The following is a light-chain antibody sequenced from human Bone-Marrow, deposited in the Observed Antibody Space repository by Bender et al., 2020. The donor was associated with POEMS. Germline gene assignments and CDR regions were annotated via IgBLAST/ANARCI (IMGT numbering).Light chain of an antibody. CDR3: SSFTSTKTGV. Sequence: QSVLTQPPSASAAPGQRVTISCTGNSANIGADYDVHWYQQLPGEAPKLLIYGNNNRPSGVADRFSGSKSGHTASLTISGLQAEDEADYYCSSFTSTKTGVFGTGTKVTVL. J-gene: IGLJ1*01. V-gene: IGLV1-40*01. CDR1: SANIGADYD. CDR2: GNN.